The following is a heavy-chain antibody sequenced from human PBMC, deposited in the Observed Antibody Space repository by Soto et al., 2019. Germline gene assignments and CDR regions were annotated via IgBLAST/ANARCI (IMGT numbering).Heavy chain of an antibody. Sequence: QVQLVQSGAEVKKPGASVKVSCKASGYTFTSYGISWVRQAPGQGLEWMGWISAYNGNTNYAQKLQGKVTMTTDTSTSTAYIELRSLRSDDTAVYYCASSRYCSSTSCLGDAFDIWGQGTMVTVSS. V-gene: IGHV1-18*01. CDR1: GYTFTSYG. D-gene: IGHD2-2*01. CDR2: ISAYNGNT. J-gene: IGHJ3*02. CDR3: ASSRYCSSTSCLGDAFDI.